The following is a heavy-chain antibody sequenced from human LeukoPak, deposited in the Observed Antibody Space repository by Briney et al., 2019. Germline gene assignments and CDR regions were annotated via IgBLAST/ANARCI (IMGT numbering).Heavy chain of an antibody. V-gene: IGHV3-74*01. D-gene: IGHD4-23*01. CDR3: LRDLELVITPGDDFDH. CDR2: INTNGRTI. CDR1: GFTFSNYW. J-gene: IGHJ4*02. Sequence: GGSLRLSCAASGFTFSNYWMHWVRQAPGKGLVWVSRINTNGRTISYADSVKGRFTISRDNAKNTLYLQMNSLRAEDTAVYYCLRDLELVITPGDDFDHWGQGTLVTVSS.